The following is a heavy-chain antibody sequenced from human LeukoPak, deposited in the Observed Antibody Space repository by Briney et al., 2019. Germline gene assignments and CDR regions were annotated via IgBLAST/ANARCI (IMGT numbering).Heavy chain of an antibody. V-gene: IGHV3-11*06. Sequence: PGGSLRLSCVASGFTFSEYYMGWIRQAPGKGLEWVSYISSSSSYTNYADSVKGRFTISRDNAKNSLYLQMNSLRAEDTAVYYCARAPWGTGYTGDYWGQGTLVTVSS. CDR1: GFTFSEYY. D-gene: IGHD5-18*01. CDR3: ARAPWGTGYTGDY. CDR2: ISSSSSYT. J-gene: IGHJ4*02.